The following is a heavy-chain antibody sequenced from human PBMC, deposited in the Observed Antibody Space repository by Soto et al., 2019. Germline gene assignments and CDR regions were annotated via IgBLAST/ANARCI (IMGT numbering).Heavy chain of an antibody. CDR3: ARPEYSSSSYGMDV. CDR1: GFTFSSYS. J-gene: IGHJ6*02. V-gene: IGHV3-48*02. Sequence: GGSLRLSCAASGFTFSSYSMNWVRQAPGKGLEWVSYISSSSSTIYYADSVKGRFTISRDNAKNSLYLQMNSLRDEDTAVYYCARPEYSSSSYGMDVWGQRTTDTGSS. CDR2: ISSSSSTI. D-gene: IGHD6-6*01.